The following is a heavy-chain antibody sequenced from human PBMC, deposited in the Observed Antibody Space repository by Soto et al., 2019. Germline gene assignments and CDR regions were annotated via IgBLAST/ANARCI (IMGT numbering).Heavy chain of an antibody. CDR1: GFSFSRFN. CDR2: ISVSGDNI. Sequence: AGGAPRLSCLASGFSFSRFNNNWIRRAPGRGLEWVASISVSGDNIYYGDSVQGRFTISRDNSKRSVFLDLNSLRVEDTAVYYCARDLGLLKSLFDYWGQGTLVTVSS. D-gene: IGHD3-16*01. J-gene: IGHJ4*02. V-gene: IGHV3-21*01. CDR3: ARDLGLLKSLFDY.